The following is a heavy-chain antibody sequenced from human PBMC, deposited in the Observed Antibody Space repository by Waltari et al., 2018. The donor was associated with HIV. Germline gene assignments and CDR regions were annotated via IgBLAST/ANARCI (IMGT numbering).Heavy chain of an antibody. CDR3: AKDGRLRWYGDTGWLDS. Sequence: QVYLLESGGGVVQPGRSLRLSCVRPGFTFRANPFPCVRQAPGQGLEWLAAISYDGTNQYYAKSVKGRFIISRDDATNTVHLQMGSLRVEDTAMYFCAKDGRLRWYGDTGWLDSWGRGSQVTVSS. D-gene: IGHD3-10*01. CDR1: GFTFRANP. J-gene: IGHJ5*01. CDR2: ISYDGTNQ. V-gene: IGHV3-30*15.